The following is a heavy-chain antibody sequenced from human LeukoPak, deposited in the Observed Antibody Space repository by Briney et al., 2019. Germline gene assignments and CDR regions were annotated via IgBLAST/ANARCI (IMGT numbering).Heavy chain of an antibody. Sequence: PGGSLRLSCAASGFTFSSYGMHWVRQAPGKGLEWVAVIWYDGSSKYYADSVKGRFTISRDNSKNTLYLQMNSLRAEDTAVYYCARDLNAGTTSYYGMDAWGQGTTVTVSS. J-gene: IGHJ6*02. CDR1: GFTFSSYG. D-gene: IGHD1-1*01. CDR2: IWYDGSSK. CDR3: ARDLNAGTTSYYGMDA. V-gene: IGHV3-33*01.